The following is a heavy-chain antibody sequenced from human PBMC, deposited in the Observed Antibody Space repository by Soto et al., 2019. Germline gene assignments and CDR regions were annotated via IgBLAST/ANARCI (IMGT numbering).Heavy chain of an antibody. D-gene: IGHD6-13*01. V-gene: IGHV3-30*18. J-gene: IGHJ5*02. CDR2: ISFDGGSQ. CDR3: AKDSSVTAAGSGRGFNP. Sequence: ESGGGVVQPGRSLRLSCAASGFDFNTDGLHWVRQAPGKGLEWVAAISFDGGSQYYADSVKGRFTISRDKSNSTLYLHMNSLGAEDTATYFCAKDSSVTAAGSGRGFNPWGPGTLVIVSS. CDR1: GFDFNTDG.